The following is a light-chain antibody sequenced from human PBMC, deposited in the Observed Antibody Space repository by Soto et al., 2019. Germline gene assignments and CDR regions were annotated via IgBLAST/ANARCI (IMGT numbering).Light chain of an antibody. J-gene: IGKJ5*01. Sequence: EIVLTQSPATLSLSPGERATLSCRASQSVSSYLAWYQQKPGQAPRLLIYDASNRATGISARFSGSGSGTDFTHTINSLEPEDFAVYYCQQRSNWPITFGQGTRLEIK. CDR2: DAS. CDR3: QQRSNWPIT. CDR1: QSVSSY. V-gene: IGKV3-11*01.